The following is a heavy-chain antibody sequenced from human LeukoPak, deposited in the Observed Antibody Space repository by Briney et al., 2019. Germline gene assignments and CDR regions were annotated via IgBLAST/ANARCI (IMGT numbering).Heavy chain of an antibody. CDR3: ARALYCSSTSCYYFDY. V-gene: IGHV3-21*01. CDR1: GFTFSSYS. Sequence: GGSLRLSCAASGFTFSSYSMNWVRQAPGKGLEWVSSISSSSYIYYADSVKGRFTISRDNAKNSLYLQMNSLRAEDTAVYYCARALYCSSTSCYYFDYWGQGTLVTVSS. D-gene: IGHD2-2*01. CDR2: ISSSSYI. J-gene: IGHJ4*02.